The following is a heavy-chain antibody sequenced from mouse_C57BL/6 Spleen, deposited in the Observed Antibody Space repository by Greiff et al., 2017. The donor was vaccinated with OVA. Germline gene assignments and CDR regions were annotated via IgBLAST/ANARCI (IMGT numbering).Heavy chain of an antibody. J-gene: IGHJ2*01. V-gene: IGHV1-55*01. CDR1: GYTFTSYW. D-gene: IGHD1-1*01. CDR3: ARSLYYYGSSPDY. CDR2: IYPGSGST. Sequence: QVQLQQPGAELVKPGASVKMSCKASGYTFTSYWITWVKQRPGQGLEWIGDIYPGSGSTNYNEKFKSKATLTVDTSSSTACMQLSSLTSEDSAVYYCARSLYYYGSSPDYWGQGTTLTVSS.